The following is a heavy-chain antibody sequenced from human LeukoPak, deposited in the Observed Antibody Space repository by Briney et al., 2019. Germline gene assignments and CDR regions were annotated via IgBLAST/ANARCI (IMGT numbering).Heavy chain of an antibody. J-gene: IGHJ4*02. CDR3: AHKAKDIVATRCCFDY. CDR1: GVALGTPGGG. CDR2: LYWNDDK. V-gene: IGHV2-5*01. D-gene: IGHD5-12*01. Sequence: EPGPTLLQPPPPLTLTVTFTGVALGTPGGGEGWIRQPPVKALERPTLLYWNDDKRYSPSLKSRLTITKDTSKNQVVLTMTNMDPVDTATYYCAHKAKDIVATRCCFDYWGQGTLVTVSS.